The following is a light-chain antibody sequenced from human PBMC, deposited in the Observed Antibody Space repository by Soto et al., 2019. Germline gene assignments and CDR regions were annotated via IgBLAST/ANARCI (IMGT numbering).Light chain of an antibody. Sequence: DIQMTQSPSTLSASVGDRVIVTCRASESIDTWLAWYQQKPGQAPKLLIYKASTVESGVPSRFSGNKSGAEFTLTISSLQPDDVATYYCQQYDSYPWTFGHGTKVEV. CDR3: QQYDSYPWT. V-gene: IGKV1-5*03. CDR2: KAS. J-gene: IGKJ1*01. CDR1: ESIDTW.